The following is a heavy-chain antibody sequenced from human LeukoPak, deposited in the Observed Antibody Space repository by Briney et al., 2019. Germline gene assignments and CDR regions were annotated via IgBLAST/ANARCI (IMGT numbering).Heavy chain of an antibody. CDR3: ARDERKYCSDSSCYPGDY. Sequence: GGSLRLSCAASGFIFSDYAMKWVRQAPGQGLESVGAISRTSAYIYYSDSVKGRFTLSRDNAGDSVYLQMDSLRAEDTAVYYCARDERKYCSDSSCYPGDYWGQGILVSVSS. D-gene: IGHD2-2*01. CDR2: ISRTSAYI. V-gene: IGHV3-21*01. J-gene: IGHJ4*02. CDR1: GFIFSDYA.